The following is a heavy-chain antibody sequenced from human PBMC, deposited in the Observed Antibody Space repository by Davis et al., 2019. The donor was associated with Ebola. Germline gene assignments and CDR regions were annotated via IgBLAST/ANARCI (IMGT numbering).Heavy chain of an antibody. V-gene: IGHV3-53*01. Sequence: GESLKISCAVSGFIVSSKYMSWVRQAPGKGLEWVSVIYSAGTTYYADSVKGRFTISRDNSKNTLYLQMSSLRAEDTAIYYCATHMGHYDSGDYWGQGTLVTVSS. CDR2: IYSAGTT. CDR3: ATHMGHYDSGDY. J-gene: IGHJ4*02. CDR1: GFIVSSKY. D-gene: IGHD3-10*01.